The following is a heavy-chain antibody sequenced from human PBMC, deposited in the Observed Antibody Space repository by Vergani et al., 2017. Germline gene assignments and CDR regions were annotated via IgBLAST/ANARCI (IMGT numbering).Heavy chain of an antibody. V-gene: IGHV3-30-3*01. Sequence: QVQLVESGGGVVQPGRSLRLSCAASGFTFSSYAMHWVRQAPGKGLEWVAVISYDGSNKYYADSVKGRFTISRDNSKTTLYLQMNSLRAEDTAVYYCARDGGCKLPKCGGVYYYYYYYMDVWGKGTTVTVSS. CDR3: ARDGGCKLPKCGGVYYYYYYYMDV. CDR1: GFTFSSYA. CDR2: ISYDGSNK. D-gene: IGHD2-21*01. J-gene: IGHJ6*03.